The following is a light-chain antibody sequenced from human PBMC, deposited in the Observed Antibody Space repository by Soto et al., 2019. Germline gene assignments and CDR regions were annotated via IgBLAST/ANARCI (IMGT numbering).Light chain of an antibody. CDR2: DAS. CDR1: QSVSTY. J-gene: IGKJ2*01. Sequence: EIVLTQSRATLSLSPGERATLSCRASQSVSTYLAWYQQKPGQAPRLLIYDASNRATGIPARFSGSGSGTDLTLTISSLEPEDFAVYYCQHRSNWPRTFGQGTKLEIK. V-gene: IGKV3-11*01. CDR3: QHRSNWPRT.